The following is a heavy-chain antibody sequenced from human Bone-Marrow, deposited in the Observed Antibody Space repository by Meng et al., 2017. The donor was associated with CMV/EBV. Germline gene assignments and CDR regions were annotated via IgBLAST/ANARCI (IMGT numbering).Heavy chain of an antibody. CDR1: GYTFTSYD. V-gene: IGHV1-8*03. CDR2: MNPNSGNT. CDR3: ARVFSSTNQTPEYYYYGMDV. J-gene: IGHJ6*02. D-gene: IGHD2-2*01. Sequence: ASVKVSCKASGYTFTSYDINWVRQATGQGLEWMGWMNPNSGNTGYAQKFQGRVTITTDESTSTAYMELSSLRSEDTAMYYCARVFSSTNQTPEYYYYGMDVWGQGTTVTVSS.